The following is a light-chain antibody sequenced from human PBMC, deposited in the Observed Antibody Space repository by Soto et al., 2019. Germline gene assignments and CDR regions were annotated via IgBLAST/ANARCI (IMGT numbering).Light chain of an antibody. Sequence: DIVMTQSPDSLAVSLGERATINCKSSQSVLYSSNDKNYLAWYQQKPGQPPKLLIYWASTRESGVPDRFSGSGSGTDFTLTISSLQAEDVAVYYCQQCYRAPATFGGGTKVEI. V-gene: IGKV4-1*01. CDR3: QQCYRAPAT. CDR2: WAS. CDR1: QSVLYSSNDKNY. J-gene: IGKJ4*01.